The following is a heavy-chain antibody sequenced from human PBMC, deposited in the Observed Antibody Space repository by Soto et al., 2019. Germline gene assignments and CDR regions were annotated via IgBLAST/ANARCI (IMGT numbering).Heavy chain of an antibody. CDR1: GFRFSIYS. J-gene: IGHJ4*02. CDR2: ITSDTKTI. V-gene: IGHV3-48*02. Sequence: EVQLVESGGGLVQPGGSLRLSCAASGFRFSIYSMNWVRQAPGKGLEWSAYITSDTKTIKYADSVKGRFTISRDNDKNLVYLQMNSLRDEYTAVYYCARSVEGHFDYWGQGTVVTVST. CDR3: ARSVEGHFDY. D-gene: IGHD6-19*01.